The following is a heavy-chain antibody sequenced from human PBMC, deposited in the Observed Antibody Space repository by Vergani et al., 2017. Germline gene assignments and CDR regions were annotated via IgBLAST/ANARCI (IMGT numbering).Heavy chain of an antibody. V-gene: IGHV3-23*01. J-gene: IGHJ4*02. CDR1: GFIFSDSG. CDR3: AKKWLTNEEVDS. D-gene: IGHD5-12*01. CDR2: ISAGGEST. Sequence: EVQLLESGGGLVQPGRSLRLSCAGSGFIFSDSGMTWVRQAPGRGLEWVSAISAGGESTFYADSVKGRFIISRDNSKNTVYLQMKSLRAEDTAVYYCAKKWLTNEEVDSWGQGTLVTVSS.